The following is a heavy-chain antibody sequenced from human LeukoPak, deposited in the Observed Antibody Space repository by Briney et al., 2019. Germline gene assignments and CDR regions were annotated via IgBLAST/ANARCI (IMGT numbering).Heavy chain of an antibody. V-gene: IGHV4-59*01. CDR2: IYYSGST. CDR1: GVSISSYY. Sequence: SETLSLTCTVSGVSISSYYWSWIRQPPGKGLEWIGYIYYSGSTNYNPSLKSRVTIFVDTSKNQFSLVVSSVTAADTAVYYCATSYYDYDRWDYWGQGALVTVSS. D-gene: IGHD3-16*01. J-gene: IGHJ4*02. CDR3: ATSYYDYDRWDY.